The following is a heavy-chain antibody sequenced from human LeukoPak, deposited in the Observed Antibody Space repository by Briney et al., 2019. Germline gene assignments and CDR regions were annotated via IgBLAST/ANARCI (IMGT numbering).Heavy chain of an antibody. CDR2: ISGSGGST. CDR3: ARKRDDFWSGYFGTFDY. V-gene: IGHV3-23*01. D-gene: IGHD3-3*01. J-gene: IGHJ4*02. Sequence: GGSLRLSCAASGFTFSSYAMSWVRQAPGKGLEWVSAISGSGGSTYYADSVKGRFTISRDNSKNTLYLQMNSLRAEDTAVYYCARKRDDFWSGYFGTFDYWGQGTLVTVSS. CDR1: GFTFSSYA.